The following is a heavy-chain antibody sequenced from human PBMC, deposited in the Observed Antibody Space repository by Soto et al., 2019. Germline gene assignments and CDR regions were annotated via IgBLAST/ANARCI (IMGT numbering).Heavy chain of an antibody. CDR2: ISGSGGST. CDR1: GFTFSSYA. D-gene: IGHD3-22*01. V-gene: IGHV3-23*01. CDR3: AKDFMVDTMIVVVTYFDY. Sequence: GGSLRLSWAASGFTFSSYAMIWVRQAPGKGLEWVSAISGSGGSTYYADSVKGRFTISRDNSKNTLYLQMNSLRAEDTAVYYCAKDFMVDTMIVVVTYFDYWGQGTLVTVSS. J-gene: IGHJ4*02.